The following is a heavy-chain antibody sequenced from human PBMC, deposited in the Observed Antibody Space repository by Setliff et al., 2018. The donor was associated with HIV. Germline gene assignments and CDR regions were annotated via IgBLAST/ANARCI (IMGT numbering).Heavy chain of an antibody. D-gene: IGHD3-10*02. J-gene: IGHJ6*02. Sequence: GESLKISCTAPGSTFNFFAVSWVRQAPGKGLEWVANIRQDESEKYYVDSVRGRFTISRDNAKSSLYLQMNSLRAEDTAVYYCARDRDHVVQEGYYDMGVWGQGTTVTVSS. CDR3: ARDRDHVVQEGYYDMGV. CDR1: GSTFNFFA. V-gene: IGHV3-7*01. CDR2: IRQDESEK.